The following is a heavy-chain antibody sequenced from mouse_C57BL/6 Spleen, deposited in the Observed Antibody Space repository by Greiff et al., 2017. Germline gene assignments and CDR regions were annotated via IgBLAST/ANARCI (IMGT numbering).Heavy chain of an antibody. V-gene: IGHV1-4*01. CDR2: INPSSGYT. Sequence: VKLQESGAELARPCASVKMSCKASGYTFTSYTMHWVKQRPGQGLEWIGYINPSSGYTKYNQKFKDKATLTADKSSSSAYMELSSLTSEDYAVYYCAREDYGTGAMDYWGQGTSVTVSS. D-gene: IGHD1-1*01. CDR3: AREDYGTGAMDY. CDR1: GYTFTSYT. J-gene: IGHJ4*01.